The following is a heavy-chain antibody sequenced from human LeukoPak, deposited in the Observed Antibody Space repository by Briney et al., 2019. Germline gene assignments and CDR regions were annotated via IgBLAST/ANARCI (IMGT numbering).Heavy chain of an antibody. CDR2: IFYDGITT. V-gene: IGHV3-33*03. CDR1: GLTFRTYG. Sequence: GRSLRLSCAASGLTFRTYGMHWVRQAPGKGLEWVAAIFYDGITTKYADSVKGRFTISRDNSKNTLYLQMNRLSAEDTAVYYCATDGPPEEVVSATFDYWGQGTLVTVSS. J-gene: IGHJ4*02. D-gene: IGHD2-15*01. CDR3: ATDGPPEEVVSATFDY.